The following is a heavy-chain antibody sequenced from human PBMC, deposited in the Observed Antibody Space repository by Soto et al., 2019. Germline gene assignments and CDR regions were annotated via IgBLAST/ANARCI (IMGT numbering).Heavy chain of an antibody. CDR1: GGSFSGYY. CDR2: INHSGST. CDR3: ARVSIFGVVIRYYYYYYMDV. Sequence: SETLSLTCAVYGGSFSGYYWSWIRQPPGKGLEWIGEINHSGSTNYNPSLKSRVTISVDTSKNQFSLKLSSVTAADTAVYYCARVSIFGVVIRYYYYYYMDVWGKGTTVTVSS. D-gene: IGHD3-3*01. J-gene: IGHJ6*03. V-gene: IGHV4-34*01.